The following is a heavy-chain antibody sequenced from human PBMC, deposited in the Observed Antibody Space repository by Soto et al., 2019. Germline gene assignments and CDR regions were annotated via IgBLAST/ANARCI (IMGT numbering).Heavy chain of an antibody. V-gene: IGHV1-18*01. CDR2: ISAYNGNT. CDR3: ARDPAPLSSSSRYYGMDF. CDR1: GYTFTSYG. Sequence: GASVKVSCKASGYTFTSYGISWVRQAPGQGLEWMGWISAYNGNTNYAQKLQGRVTMTTDTSTSTAYMELRSLRSDDTAVYYCARDPAPLSSSSRYYGMDFWGQGTTVTVS. D-gene: IGHD6-13*01. J-gene: IGHJ6*02.